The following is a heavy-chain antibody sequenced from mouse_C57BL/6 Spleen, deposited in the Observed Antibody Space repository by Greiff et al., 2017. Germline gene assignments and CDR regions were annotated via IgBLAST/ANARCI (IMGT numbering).Heavy chain of an antibody. CDR3: ASDYSKGYFDV. J-gene: IGHJ1*03. V-gene: IGHV1-52*01. D-gene: IGHD2-5*01. CDR1: GYTFTSYW. CDR2: IDPSDSET. Sequence: VKLQQPGAELVRPGSSVKLSCKASGYTFTSYWMHWVKQRPIQGLEWIGNIDPSDSETHYNQKFKDKATLTVDKSSSTAYMQLSSLTSEDSAVYYCASDYSKGYFDVWGTGTTVTVSS.